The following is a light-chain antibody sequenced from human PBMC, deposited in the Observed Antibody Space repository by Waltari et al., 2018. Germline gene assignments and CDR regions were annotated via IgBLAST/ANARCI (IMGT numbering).Light chain of an antibody. CDR2: ATS. J-gene: IGKJ1*01. CDR3: LQGYMTPRT. V-gene: IGKV1-39*01. CDR1: QSVRNF. Sequence: DIQMTQSPSSLSASVGDRVTITCRASQSVRNFLNWYQQEPGKAPKLLIYATSSLQTGVPSRFSGSGSGTDFTLSISSLQPEDFAIYFCLQGYMTPRTFGQGTKVEIK.